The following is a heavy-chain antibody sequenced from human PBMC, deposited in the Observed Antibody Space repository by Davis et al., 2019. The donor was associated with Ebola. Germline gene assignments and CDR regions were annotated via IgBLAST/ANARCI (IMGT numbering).Heavy chain of an antibody. CDR3: ARSVFYDSTGYYVHWYYDL. V-gene: IGHV4-59*01. CDR2: GYYGGRT. Sequence: SETLSLTCRVSGASISPYYWTWIRQPPGKGLEWIGYGYYGGRTDYIPSLKSRAIISVDTSKNHFSLNLSSVTAADTAIYFCARSVFYDSTGYYVHWYYDLWGRGTLVTVSS. D-gene: IGHD3-22*01. J-gene: IGHJ2*01. CDR1: GASISPYY.